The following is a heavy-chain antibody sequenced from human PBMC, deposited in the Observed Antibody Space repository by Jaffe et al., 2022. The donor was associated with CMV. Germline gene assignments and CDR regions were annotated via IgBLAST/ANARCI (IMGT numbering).Heavy chain of an antibody. CDR2: IIPILGIA. D-gene: IGHD1-26*01. J-gene: IGHJ6*03. CDR3: ARSPSQPDSGSYLHYYYYYMDV. Sequence: QVQLVQSGAEVKKPGSSVKVSCKASGGTFSSYAISWVRQAPGQGLEWMGRIIPILGIANYAQKFQGRVTITADKSTSTAYMELSSLRSEDTAVYYCARSPSQPDSGSYLHYYYYYMDVWGKGTTVTVSS. CDR1: GGTFSSYA. V-gene: IGHV1-69*09.